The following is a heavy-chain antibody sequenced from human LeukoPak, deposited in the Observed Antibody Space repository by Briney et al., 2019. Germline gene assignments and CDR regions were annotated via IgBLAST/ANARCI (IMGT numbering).Heavy chain of an antibody. J-gene: IGHJ4*02. D-gene: IGHD6-19*01. CDR1: GYTFASYY. Sequence: VSVKVSCKASGYTFASYYMHWVRQAPGQGLEWMGIINPSGGSTSYAQKFQGRVTMTRDMSTSTVYMELSSLISEDTAVYYCARGYCSGDYWGQGTLVTVSS. V-gene: IGHV1-46*01. CDR2: INPSGGST. CDR3: ARGYCSGDY.